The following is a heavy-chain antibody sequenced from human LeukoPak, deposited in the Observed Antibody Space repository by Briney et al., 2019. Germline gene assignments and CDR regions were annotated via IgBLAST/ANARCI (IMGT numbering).Heavy chain of an antibody. CDR1: GFTFSSYA. CDR2: ISGSGGST. D-gene: IGHD2-2*01. J-gene: IGHJ6*02. V-gene: IGHV3-23*01. Sequence: GGSLRLSCAASGFTFSSYAMSWVRQAPGKGLEWVSAISGSGGSTYYADSVKGRFTISRDNSKNTLYLQMNSLRAEDTAVYYCAKPGGIYCSSTSCYYYYGMDVWGQGTTVTVSS. CDR3: AKPGGIYCSSTSCYYYYGMDV.